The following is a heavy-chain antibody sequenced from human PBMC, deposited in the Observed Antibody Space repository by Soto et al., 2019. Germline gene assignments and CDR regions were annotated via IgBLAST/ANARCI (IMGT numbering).Heavy chain of an antibody. J-gene: IGHJ4*02. Sequence: SETLSLTCAVYGGSFSGYYWSWIRQPPGKGLEWIGEINHSGSTNYNPSLKSRVTISVDTSKNQFSLKLSSVTAADTAVYYCARVPVGATKYFDYWGQGTLVTVSS. CDR1: GGSFSGYY. CDR2: INHSGST. V-gene: IGHV4-34*01. CDR3: ARVPVGATKYFDY. D-gene: IGHD1-26*01.